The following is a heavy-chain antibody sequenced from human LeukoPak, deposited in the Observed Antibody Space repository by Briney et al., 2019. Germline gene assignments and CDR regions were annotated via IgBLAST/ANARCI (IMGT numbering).Heavy chain of an antibody. J-gene: IGHJ4*02. CDR1: GFSISTYW. D-gene: IGHD6-13*01. Sequence: AGGSLRLSCAASGFSISTYWTSWVRQAPGKGLEWVANIKQDGSEKYYVDSVKGRFTISRDNAKNSLYLQMNSLRAEDTAVYYCAREGLSISWFSLDCWGQGTLVTVSS. CDR3: AREGLSISWFSLDC. V-gene: IGHV3-7*04. CDR2: IKQDGSEK.